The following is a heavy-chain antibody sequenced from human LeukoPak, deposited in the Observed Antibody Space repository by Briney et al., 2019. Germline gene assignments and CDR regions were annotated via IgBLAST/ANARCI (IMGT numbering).Heavy chain of an antibody. J-gene: IGHJ4*02. D-gene: IGHD3-16*02. Sequence: PSETLSLTCTVSGGSISSSSYYWGWIRQPPGKGLEWIGSIYYSGSTYYNPSLKSRVTISVDTSKNQFSLKLSSVTAADTAVYYCARLVHMITFGGVIVIRGYYFDYWGQGTLVTVSS. V-gene: IGHV4-39*01. CDR3: ARLVHMITFGGVIVIRGYYFDY. CDR2: IYYSGST. CDR1: GGSISSSSYY.